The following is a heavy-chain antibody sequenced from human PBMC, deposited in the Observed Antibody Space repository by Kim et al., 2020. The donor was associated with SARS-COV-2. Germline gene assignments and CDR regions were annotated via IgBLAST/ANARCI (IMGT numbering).Heavy chain of an antibody. CDR3: AREGRIQLWSSVDY. Sequence: PALKSRGTKSVDTSKNQVSLKLSSVTAADTAVYYCAREGRIQLWSSVDYWGQGTLVTVSS. V-gene: IGHV4-59*01. D-gene: IGHD5-18*01. J-gene: IGHJ4*02.